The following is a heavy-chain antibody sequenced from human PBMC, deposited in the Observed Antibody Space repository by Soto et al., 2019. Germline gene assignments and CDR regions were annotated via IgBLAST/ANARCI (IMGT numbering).Heavy chain of an antibody. CDR1: GFTFSSYG. V-gene: IGHV3-30*03. CDR3: ARSKDSDDIDFKIGF. Sequence: QVQLVESGGGVVQPGRSLRLSCAASGFTFSSYGMHWVRQAPGKGLEWGAVISFDGSDKYYGDSVKGRFTVSRDNSKNTLYVQMNSLRAEDTAVYYCARSKDSDDIDFKIGFGGQGTLVTVSS. D-gene: IGHD3-3*01. J-gene: IGHJ4*02. CDR2: ISFDGSDK.